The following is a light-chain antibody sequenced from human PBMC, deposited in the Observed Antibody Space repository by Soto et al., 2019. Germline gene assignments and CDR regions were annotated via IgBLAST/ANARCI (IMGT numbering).Light chain of an antibody. J-gene: IGLJ1*01. CDR2: DVS. CDR1: SSDVGDYNY. Sequence: QSVLTQPASVSGSPGQSITISCTGTSSDVGDYNYVSWYQQHPGKAPKLMIFDVSNRPSGVSNRFSGSKSGNTASLTISGLQAEDEAEYYCSSYTSSSTYVFGTGTKQTVL. CDR3: SSYTSSSTYV. V-gene: IGLV2-14*01.